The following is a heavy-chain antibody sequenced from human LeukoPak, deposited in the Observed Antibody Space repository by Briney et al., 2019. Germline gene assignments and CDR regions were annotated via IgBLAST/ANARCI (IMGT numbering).Heavy chain of an antibody. Sequence: GGSLRLSCAASGFTFGTYAMHWVRQAPGKGLEWVAIVSYDGSNNDYADSVKGRFTISRDNSKNMLHLQMNSLRAEDTAVYYCARDNWGFDYWGQGTLVTVSS. D-gene: IGHD7-27*01. J-gene: IGHJ4*02. CDR2: VSYDGSNN. CDR1: GFTFGTYA. CDR3: ARDNWGFDY. V-gene: IGHV3-30-3*01.